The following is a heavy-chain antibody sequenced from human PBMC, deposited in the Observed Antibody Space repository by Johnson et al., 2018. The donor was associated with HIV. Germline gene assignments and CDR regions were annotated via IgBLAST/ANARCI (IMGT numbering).Heavy chain of an antibody. D-gene: IGHD5-12*01. Sequence: QVQLVESGGGVVQRGGSLRLSCAASGFSFSNFGIHWVRQAPGKGLEWVAFIRYDGSNKYYADSVKGRFTISRDNSKNTLYLQMNSLRAEDTAVYYCARGGYSGYDPAGPNAFDIWGQGTMVTVSS. V-gene: IGHV3-30*02. CDR2: IRYDGSNK. CDR1: GFSFSNFG. CDR3: ARGGYSGYDPAGPNAFDI. J-gene: IGHJ3*02.